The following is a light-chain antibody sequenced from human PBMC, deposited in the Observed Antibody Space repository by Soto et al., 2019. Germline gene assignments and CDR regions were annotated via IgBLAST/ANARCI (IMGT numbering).Light chain of an antibody. CDR3: QQYGSSPRT. CDR1: QSLSSSQ. Sequence: IVLTQSPGTLSLSPGERATLSCRASQSLSSSQLAWYQQKPGQAPRLLIHDASSRATGISDRFTGSGSGTDFTLTITTLEPEDFAVYYCQQYGSSPRTFGQGTKVDNK. CDR2: DAS. J-gene: IGKJ1*01. V-gene: IGKV3-20*01.